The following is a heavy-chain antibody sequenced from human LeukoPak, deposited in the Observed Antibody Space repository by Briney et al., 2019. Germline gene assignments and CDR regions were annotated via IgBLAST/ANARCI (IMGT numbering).Heavy chain of an antibody. CDR2: IKQDGSEK. CDR1: GLTLSNYW. J-gene: IGHJ4*02. Sequence: GGSLRLSCTASGLTLSNYWMIWVRQAPGKGLQWVAKIKQDGSEKYYVDPVKGRFTISRDNAENSLYLQMNSLRVEDTAVYYCAARSSGNPYFWGQGTLVTVSS. D-gene: IGHD1-26*01. CDR3: AARSSGNPYF. V-gene: IGHV3-7*03.